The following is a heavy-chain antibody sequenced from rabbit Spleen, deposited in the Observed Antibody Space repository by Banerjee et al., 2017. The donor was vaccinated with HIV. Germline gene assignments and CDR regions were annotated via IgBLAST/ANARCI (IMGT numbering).Heavy chain of an antibody. Sequence: QEQLEESGGGLVKPEGSLTLTCTASGFSFSSSYYMCWVRQAPGKGLECIACIYAGSSGSTYSATWAKGRFTISKTSSTTVTLQMTSLTAADTATYFCARRNDYNNYAYGDFNLWGPGTLVTVS. J-gene: IGHJ4*01. V-gene: IGHV1S45*01. D-gene: IGHD6-1*01. CDR3: ARRNDYNNYAYGDFNL. CDR2: IYAGSSGST. CDR1: GFSFSSSYY.